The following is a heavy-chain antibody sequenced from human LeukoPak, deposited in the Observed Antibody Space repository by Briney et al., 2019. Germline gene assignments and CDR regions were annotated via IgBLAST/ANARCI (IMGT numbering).Heavy chain of an antibody. CDR2: IYYSGST. D-gene: IGHD4-17*01. J-gene: IGHJ6*02. V-gene: IGHV4-61*01. CDR1: GGSVSSGSYY. Sequence: PSETLSLTCTVSGGSVSSGSYYWSWIRQPPGKGLEWIGYIYYSGSTNYNPSLKSRVTISVDTSKNQFPLKLSSVTAADTAVYYCARFISTTVTTGYYYGMDVWGQGTTVTVSS. CDR3: ARFISTTVTTGYYYGMDV.